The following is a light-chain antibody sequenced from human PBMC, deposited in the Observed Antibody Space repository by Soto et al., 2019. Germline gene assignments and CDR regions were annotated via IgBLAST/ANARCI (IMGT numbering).Light chain of an antibody. CDR1: QSVSKS. Sequence: EIVLTQSPATLSLSPGERATLSCRASQSVSKSLAWYQQKPGQAPRLLIYTTSNRATGIPARFSGSGSRTDFTLTISSLEPEDFATYFCQQTLNTPYTFGQGTKL. CDR2: TTS. J-gene: IGKJ2*01. CDR3: QQTLNTPYT. V-gene: IGKV3-11*01.